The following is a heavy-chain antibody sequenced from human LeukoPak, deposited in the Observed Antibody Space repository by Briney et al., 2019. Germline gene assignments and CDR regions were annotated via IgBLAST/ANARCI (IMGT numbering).Heavy chain of an antibody. J-gene: IGHJ4*02. CDR3: GRKAGDCGANSCYSIDY. Sequence: SVKVSCKAFGGSFSSEAISWVRQAPGQGLEWMGGIIPIFGTANYAQKFQGRVTITTDESTSKAYMEVRSLRSEDTAVYYCGRKAGDCGANSCYSIDYWGQGTLVTVSS. V-gene: IGHV1-69*05. D-gene: IGHD2-15*01. CDR2: IIPIFGTA. CDR1: GGSFSSEA.